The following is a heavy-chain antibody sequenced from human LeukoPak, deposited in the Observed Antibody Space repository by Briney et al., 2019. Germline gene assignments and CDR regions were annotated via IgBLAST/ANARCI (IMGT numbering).Heavy chain of an antibody. V-gene: IGHV1-69*05. J-gene: IGHJ6*03. CDR2: IIPIFGTA. CDR1: GGTFSSYV. D-gene: IGHD6-13*01. CDR3: ASGYHYYYYMDV. Sequence: SVKVSCKASGGTFSSYVISWVRQAPGQGLEWMGGIIPIFGTANYAQKFQGRVTITTDESTSTAYMELSSLRSEDTAVYYCASGYHYYYYMDVWGKGTTVTVSS.